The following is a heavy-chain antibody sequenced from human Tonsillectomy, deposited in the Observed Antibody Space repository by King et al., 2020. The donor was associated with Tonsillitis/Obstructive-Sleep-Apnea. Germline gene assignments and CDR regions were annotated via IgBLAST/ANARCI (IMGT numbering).Heavy chain of an antibody. J-gene: IGHJ6*03. CDR1: GLTFDDYA. CDR3: AKDLGKYSFFYMDV. D-gene: IGHD2-15*01. Sequence: QLVQSGGGVVQPGGSLRLSCAASGLTFDDYAFHWVRQAPGKGLEWVSLISGDGGGTYYADSMKGRFTISRDNSKNSLYLHMNSLRTDDTALYYCAKDLGKYSFFYMDVWGKGTTVTVS. CDR2: ISGDGGGT. V-gene: IGHV3-43*02.